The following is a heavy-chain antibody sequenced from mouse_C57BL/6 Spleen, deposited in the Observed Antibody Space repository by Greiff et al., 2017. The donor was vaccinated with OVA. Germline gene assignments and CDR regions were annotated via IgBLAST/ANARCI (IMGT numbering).Heavy chain of an antibody. CDR3: ASEDYYGSRRAMDY. J-gene: IGHJ4*01. V-gene: IGHV1-75*01. D-gene: IGHD1-1*01. CDR1: GYTFTDYY. CDR2: IFPGSGST. Sequence: VQLQQSGPELVKPGASVKISCKASGYTFTDYYINWVKQRPGQGLEWIGWIFPGSGSTYYNEKFKGKATLTVDKSSSTAYMLLSGLTSEDSAVYFCASEDYYGSRRAMDYWGQGTSVTVSS.